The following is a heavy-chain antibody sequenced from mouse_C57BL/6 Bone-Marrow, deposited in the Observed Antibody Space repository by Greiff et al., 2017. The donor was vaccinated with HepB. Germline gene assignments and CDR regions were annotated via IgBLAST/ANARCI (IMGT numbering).Heavy chain of an antibody. D-gene: IGHD2-2*01. J-gene: IGHJ3*01. CDR3: ARQEGYPWFAY. CDR2: ISNGGGST. Sequence: DVMLVESGGGLVQPGGSLKLSCAASGFTFSDYYMYWVRQTPEKRLEWVAYISNGGGSTYYPDTVKGRFTISRDNAKNTLYLQMSRLKSEDTAMYYCARQEGYPWFAYWGQGTLVTVSA. V-gene: IGHV5-12*01. CDR1: GFTFSDYY.